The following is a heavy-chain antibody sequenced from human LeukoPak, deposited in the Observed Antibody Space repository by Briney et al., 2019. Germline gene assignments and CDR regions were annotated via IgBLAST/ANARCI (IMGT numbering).Heavy chain of an antibody. D-gene: IGHD3-10*01. Sequence: SETLSLTCAVSGGSMSDHYWSWIRQTPGTTLEWIGYIYATGDTNYSPSLKGRVTISLDTSKNHFSLRLRSVTAADTALYYCARHFRRDYPDSGSSQYFHYIDVWGKGTTVVVSS. V-gene: IGHV4-4*09. CDR2: IYATGDT. CDR1: GGSMSDHY. J-gene: IGHJ6*03. CDR3: ARHFRRDYPDSGSSQYFHYIDV.